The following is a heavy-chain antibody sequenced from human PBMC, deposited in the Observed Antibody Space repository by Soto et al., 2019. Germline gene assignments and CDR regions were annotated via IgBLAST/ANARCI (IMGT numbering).Heavy chain of an antibody. V-gene: IGHV3-23*01. CDR2: VSANGDIT. Sequence: EVNVLESGGDLVQPGGSLRLSCVASGFTFSEYAMTWVRQAPGKGLDRVSSVSANGDITYYADSVKGRFTISRDNSNITLLLQMNSLRAEDTALYYCARGDRGGSGSPASYYFSGLDVWGQGTTVIVSS. J-gene: IGHJ6*02. CDR3: ARGDRGGSGSPASYYFSGLDV. CDR1: GFTFSEYA. D-gene: IGHD3-10*01.